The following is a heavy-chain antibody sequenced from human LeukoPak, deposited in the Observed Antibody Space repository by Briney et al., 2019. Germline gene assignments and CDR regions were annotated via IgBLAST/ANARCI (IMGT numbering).Heavy chain of an antibody. D-gene: IGHD3-10*01. Sequence: SETLSLTCTVSGDSISSGSYYWSWIRQPAGKGLEWIGRIYTSGSTNYNPSLKSRVTISVDTSKNQFSLKLSSVTAADTAVYYCARDSWGSGSYPAFDIWGQGTMVTVSS. CDR3: ARDSWGSGSYPAFDI. V-gene: IGHV4-61*02. CDR2: IYTSGST. CDR1: GDSISSGSYY. J-gene: IGHJ3*02.